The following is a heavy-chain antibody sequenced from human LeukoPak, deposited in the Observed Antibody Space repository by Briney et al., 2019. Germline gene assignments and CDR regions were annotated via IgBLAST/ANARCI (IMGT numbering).Heavy chain of an antibody. V-gene: IGHV3-53*01. J-gene: IGHJ4*02. CDR1: GITVSGKH. CDR3: ARTSDYRFEY. D-gene: IGHD3-9*01. CDR2: TYGGGST. Sequence: IQPGGSLRLSCAVSGITVSGKHMSWVRQAPGKGPEWVSITYGGGSTFFADSVKGRFTTSRDNSKNTVYLQMNTLRAEDAAVYYCARTSDYRFEYWGQGTLVTVSS.